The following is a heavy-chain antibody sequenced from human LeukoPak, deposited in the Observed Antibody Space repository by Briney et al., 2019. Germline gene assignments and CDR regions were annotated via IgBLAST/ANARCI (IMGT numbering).Heavy chain of an antibody. CDR3: ARVGTSGYSNDY. D-gene: IGHD3-22*01. Sequence: PSETLSLTCAVYGGSFSAYYWNWIRQPPGKGLEWIGEINHSGSTNYNPSLKSRVTISLDTSKNQFSLKLSSVTAADTAVYYCARVGTSGYSNDYWGQGTLVTVSS. J-gene: IGHJ4*02. CDR1: GGSFSAYY. V-gene: IGHV4-34*01. CDR2: INHSGST.